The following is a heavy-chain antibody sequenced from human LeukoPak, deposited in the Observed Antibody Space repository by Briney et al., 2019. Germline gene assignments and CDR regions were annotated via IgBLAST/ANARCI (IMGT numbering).Heavy chain of an antibody. J-gene: IGHJ5*02. Sequence: SETLSLTCTVSGYSISSGYYWGWIRQPPGKGLEWIGSIYHSGSTYYNPSLKSRVTISVDTSKNQFSLKLSSVTAADTAVYYCARAAIQLWYNWFDPWGQGTLVTVSS. D-gene: IGHD5-18*01. V-gene: IGHV4-38-2*02. CDR1: GYSISSGYY. CDR3: ARAAIQLWYNWFDP. CDR2: IYHSGST.